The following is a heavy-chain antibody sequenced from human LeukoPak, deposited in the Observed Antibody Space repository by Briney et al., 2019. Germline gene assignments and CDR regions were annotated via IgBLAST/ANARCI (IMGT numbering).Heavy chain of an antibody. J-gene: IGHJ5*02. D-gene: IGHD2-2*02. CDR3: ARDSSVVVPAAIYNWFDP. CDR1: GYTFTSYG. CDR2: ISAYNGNT. V-gene: IGHV1-18*01. Sequence: GASVKVSCKASGYTFTSYGISWVRQAPGQGLEWMGWISAYNGNTNYAQKLQGRVTMTTDTSTSTAYMELRSLRSDDTAVYYCARDSSVVVPAAIYNWFDPWGQGTLVTVSS.